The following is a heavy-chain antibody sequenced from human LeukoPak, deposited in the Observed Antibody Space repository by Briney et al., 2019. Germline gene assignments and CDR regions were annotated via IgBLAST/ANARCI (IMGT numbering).Heavy chain of an antibody. CDR1: GSTFSSYG. Sequence: GGSLRLSCAASGSTFSSYGMHWVRQAPGKGLEWVAVISYDGSNKYYADSVKGRFTISRDNSKNTLYLQMNSLRAEDTAVYYCAKDDVPYSNYVALGYWGQGTLVTVSS. CDR2: ISYDGSNK. CDR3: AKDDVPYSNYVALGY. D-gene: IGHD4-11*01. V-gene: IGHV3-30*18. J-gene: IGHJ4*02.